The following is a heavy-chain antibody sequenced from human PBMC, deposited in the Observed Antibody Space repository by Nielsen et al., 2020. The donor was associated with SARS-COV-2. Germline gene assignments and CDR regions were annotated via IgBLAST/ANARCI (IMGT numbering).Heavy chain of an antibody. CDR3: AKMGQVALAYCGGDCYFDY. CDR2: ISWNSGSI. J-gene: IGHJ4*02. V-gene: IGHV3-9*01. Sequence: SLKISCAASGFTFDDYAMHWVRQAPGKGLEWVSGISWNSGSIGYADSVKGRFTISRDNAKNSLYLQMNSLRAEDTALYYCAKMGQVALAYCGGDCYFDYWGQGTLVTVSS. CDR1: GFTFDDYA. D-gene: IGHD2-21*02.